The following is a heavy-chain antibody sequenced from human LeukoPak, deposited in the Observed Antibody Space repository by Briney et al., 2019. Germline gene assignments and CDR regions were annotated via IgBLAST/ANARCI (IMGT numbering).Heavy chain of an antibody. CDR3: AREYSGSLDY. Sequence: SLRLSCAASGFTFSSYCMSWVRQAPGTGLEWVANIKQDGSEKYYVDSVKGRFTISRDNAKNSLYLQMNSLRAEDTAVYYCAREYSGSLDYWGQGTLVTVSS. CDR1: GFTFSSYC. V-gene: IGHV3-7*01. CDR2: IKQDGSEK. J-gene: IGHJ4*02. D-gene: IGHD1-26*01.